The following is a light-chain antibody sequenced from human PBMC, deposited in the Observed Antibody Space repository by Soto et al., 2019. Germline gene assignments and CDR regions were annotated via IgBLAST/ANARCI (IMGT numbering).Light chain of an antibody. CDR1: QRVTVY. V-gene: IGKV3-20*01. CDR3: QQYGSSPRT. CDR2: DAS. Sequence: EIVLTQSPGTLSLSPGESATLSCRASQRVTVYLAWYQQRPGQAPRLLLYDASSWAIGIPDRFSGSGSGTDFTLNIAILEAEDFAVYCCQQYGSSPRTFGQGTKVEI. J-gene: IGKJ1*01.